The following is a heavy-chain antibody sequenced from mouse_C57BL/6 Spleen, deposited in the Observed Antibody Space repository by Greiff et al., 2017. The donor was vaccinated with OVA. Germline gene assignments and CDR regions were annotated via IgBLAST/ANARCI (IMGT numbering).Heavy chain of an antibody. CDR3: ASNNYYGSSHFAY. V-gene: IGHV1-82*01. CDR1: GYAFSSSW. D-gene: IGHD1-1*01. Sequence: QVQLQQSGPELVKPGASAKISCKASGYAFSSSWMNWVKQRPGKGLEWIGRIYPGDGDTNYNGKFKGKATLTADKSSSTAYMQLSSLTSEDSAVYFCASNNYYGSSHFAYWGQGTLVTVSA. CDR2: IYPGDGDT. J-gene: IGHJ3*01.